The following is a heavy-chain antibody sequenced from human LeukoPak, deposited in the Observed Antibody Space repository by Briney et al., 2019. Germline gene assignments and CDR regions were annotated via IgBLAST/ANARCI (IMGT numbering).Heavy chain of an antibody. V-gene: IGHV3-9*01. CDR2: ITWKSSTI. D-gene: IGHD3-10*01. CDR3: ARGYYAASVRFDY. J-gene: IGHJ4*02. CDR1: GLTFYDYA. Sequence: GASLRLSCAASGLTFYDYAMHWVRQAPGKGLEWGSGITWKSSTIDYADSGKGRFTISRDNAKNSLYLQINNLRAEDTALYYCARGYYAASVRFDYWGGGTLVSLSS.